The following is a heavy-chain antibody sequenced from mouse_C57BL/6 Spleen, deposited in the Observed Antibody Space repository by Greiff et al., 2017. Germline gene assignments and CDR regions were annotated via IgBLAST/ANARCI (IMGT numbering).Heavy chain of an antibody. Sequence: VQLQQPGAELVRPGTSVKLSCKASGYTFTSYWMHWVKQRPEQGLEWIGRIDPANGNTKYAPKFQGKATITADTSSNTAYLQLSSLTSEDTAIYYCAREGIAYYAMDYWGQGTSVTVSS. J-gene: IGHJ4*01. V-gene: IGHV14-3*01. D-gene: IGHD3-3*01. CDR3: AREGIAYYAMDY. CDR2: IDPANGNT. CDR1: GYTFTSYW.